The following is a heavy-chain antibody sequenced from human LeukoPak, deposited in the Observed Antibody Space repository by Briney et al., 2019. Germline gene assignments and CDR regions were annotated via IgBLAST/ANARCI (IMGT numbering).Heavy chain of an antibody. CDR3: ARPYYYDSRIDP. CDR1: GGSISRGDYY. V-gene: IGHV4-30-4*01. J-gene: IGHJ5*02. D-gene: IGHD3-22*01. CDR2: MYYSGST. Sequence: SETLSLTCTVSGGSISRGDYYWSWIRQPPGKGLEWIAYMYYSGSTYYNPSLKSRVPMSADTSKNQLSLKLSSVTAADTAVYYCARPYYYDSRIDPWGQGILVTVSS.